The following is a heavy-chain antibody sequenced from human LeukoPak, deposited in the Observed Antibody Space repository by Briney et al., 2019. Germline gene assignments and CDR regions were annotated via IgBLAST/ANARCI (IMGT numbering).Heavy chain of an antibody. CDR2: IRYDGSDK. CDR3: AKDQCTNGVCYTHDAPDI. CDR1: GFTFSSYG. D-gene: IGHD2-8*01. V-gene: IGHV3-30*02. J-gene: IGHJ3*02. Sequence: GGSLRLSCAASGFTFSSYGMHWVRQAPGKGLEWVAFIRYDGSDKYYADSVKGRFTISRDSSKQAVYLQMSSLRAEDTAVYYCAKDQCTNGVCYTHDAPDIWGQGTMVTVSS.